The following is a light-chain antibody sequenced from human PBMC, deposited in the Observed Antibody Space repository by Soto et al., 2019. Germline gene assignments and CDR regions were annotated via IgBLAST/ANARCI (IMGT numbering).Light chain of an antibody. J-gene: IGKJ4*01. CDR1: QSISSW. Sequence: DIQMTQYPSTLSASVGDRVTITCRASQSISSWLAWYQKKPGKAPRLLIYAASTLQSGVPSRLRGSGYGTDFTITISSLKNEDFETYYCQQLNTYTLTYGGGTKVDIK. V-gene: IGKV1-5*01. CDR2: AAS. CDR3: QQLNTYTLT.